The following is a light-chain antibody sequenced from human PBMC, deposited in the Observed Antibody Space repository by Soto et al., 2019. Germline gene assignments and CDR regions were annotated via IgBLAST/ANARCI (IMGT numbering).Light chain of an antibody. CDR1: SSDVGGFSY. CDR3: TSYTNSNTRYVV. V-gene: IGLV2-14*01. J-gene: IGLJ2*01. CDR2: EVS. Sequence: QSALTQPASVSGSPGQSITISCTGTSSDVGGFSYVSWYQQLPGKAPKLIIYEVSNRPSGVSTRFSGSKSGNTASLTISGLQAEDEADYYCTSYTNSNTRYVVFGGGTKLTVL.